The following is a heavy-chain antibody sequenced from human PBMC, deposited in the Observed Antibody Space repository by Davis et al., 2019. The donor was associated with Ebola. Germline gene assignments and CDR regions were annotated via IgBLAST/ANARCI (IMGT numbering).Heavy chain of an antibody. CDR3: ARALGGVITFGGDFFDY. Sequence: AASVKVSCKASGGTFSSYAISWVRQAPGQGLEWMGWISAYNGNTNYAQKLQGRVTMTTDTSTSTAYMELSSLRSVDTAVYYCARALGGVITFGGDFFDYWGQGTLVTVSS. D-gene: IGHD3-16*01. V-gene: IGHV1-18*01. CDR2: ISAYNGNT. CDR1: GGTFSSYA. J-gene: IGHJ4*02.